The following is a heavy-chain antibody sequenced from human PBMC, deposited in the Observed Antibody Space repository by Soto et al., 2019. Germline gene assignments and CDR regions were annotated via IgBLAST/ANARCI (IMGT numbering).Heavy chain of an antibody. CDR3: AREGILTGSAFDI. Sequence: GGSLRLSCAASGFTFSSYAMHWVRQAPGKGLEWVAVISYDGSNKYYADSVKGRFTISRDNSKNTLYLQMNSLRAEDTAVYYCAREGILTGSAFDIWGQGTMVTVSS. CDR1: GFTFSSYA. D-gene: IGHD3-9*01. CDR2: ISYDGSNK. V-gene: IGHV3-30-3*01. J-gene: IGHJ3*02.